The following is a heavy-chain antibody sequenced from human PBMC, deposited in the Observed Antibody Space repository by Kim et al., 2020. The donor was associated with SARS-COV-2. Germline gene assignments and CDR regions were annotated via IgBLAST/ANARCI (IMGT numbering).Heavy chain of an antibody. V-gene: IGHV4-39*01. D-gene: IGHD3-16*02. Sequence: SETLSLTCTVSGGSISSSSYYWGWIRQPPGKGLEWIGSIYYSGSTYYNPSLKSRVTISVDTSKNQFSLKLSSVTAADTAVYYCARQNVIGATPRGWGQGTLVTVSS. J-gene: IGHJ4*02. CDR2: IYYSGST. CDR3: ARQNVIGATPRG. CDR1: GGSISSSSYY.